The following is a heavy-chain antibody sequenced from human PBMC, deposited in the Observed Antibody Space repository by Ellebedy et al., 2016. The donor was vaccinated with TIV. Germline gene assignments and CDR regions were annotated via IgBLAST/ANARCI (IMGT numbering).Heavy chain of an antibody. CDR1: GGSISSYY. D-gene: IGHD3-16*01. CDR2: IYYSGST. V-gene: IGHV4-59*01. J-gene: IGHJ4*02. CDR3: ARAKADYGEGGMGY. Sequence: SETLSLTXAVYGGSISSYYWSWIRQPPGKGLEWIGYIYYSGSTNYNPSLKSRVTISVDTSKNQFSLKLSSVTAADTAVYYCARAKADYGEGGMGYWGQGTLVTVSS.